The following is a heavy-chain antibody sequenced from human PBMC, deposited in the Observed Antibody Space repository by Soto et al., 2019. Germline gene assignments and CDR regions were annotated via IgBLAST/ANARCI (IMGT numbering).Heavy chain of an antibody. V-gene: IGHV3-74*01. J-gene: IGHJ4*02. D-gene: IGHD6-6*01. Sequence: GGSLRLSCAGSGFTFNMYWMHWVRQVPGKGPVWVARIYNDGTYADYADSVKGRFTISRDNAKDTLYLQMNDLRAEDSAPYPFTRGPRATAARTSAHWGKRTLVAVSS. CDR3: TRGPRATAARTSAH. CDR1: GFTFNMYW. CDR2: IYNDGTYA.